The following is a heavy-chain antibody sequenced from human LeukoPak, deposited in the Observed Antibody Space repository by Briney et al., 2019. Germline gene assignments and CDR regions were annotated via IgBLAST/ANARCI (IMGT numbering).Heavy chain of an antibody. CDR3: ARLGELAYYFDL. CDR1: GFSFSTYW. J-gene: IGHJ2*01. CDR2: INPVGTEK. D-gene: IGHD1-26*01. Sequence: PGGSLRLSCTASGFSFSTYWMSWVRQAPGKGLEWVANINPVGTEKHYVGSVKGRFTISRDNAKNSLYLQMNSLRAEDTAVYYCARLGELAYYFDLWGRGTLVTVSS. V-gene: IGHV3-7*03.